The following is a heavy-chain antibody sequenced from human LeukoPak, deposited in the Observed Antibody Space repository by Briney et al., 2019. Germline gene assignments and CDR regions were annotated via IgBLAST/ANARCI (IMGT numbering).Heavy chain of an antibody. D-gene: IGHD6-19*01. Sequence: GGSLRLSCAASGFTVSSNYMSWVRQAPGKGLEWVSVIYSGGSTYYADSVKGRFTISRDNSKNTLYLQMNSLRAEDTAVYYCAKPLSSGWYLDYFDSWGQGTLVTVSS. CDR1: GFTVSSNY. V-gene: IGHV3-53*01. CDR2: IYSGGST. CDR3: AKPLSSGWYLDYFDS. J-gene: IGHJ4*02.